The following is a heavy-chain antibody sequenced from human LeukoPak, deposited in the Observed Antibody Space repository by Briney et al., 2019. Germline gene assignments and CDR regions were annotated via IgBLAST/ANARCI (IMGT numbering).Heavy chain of an antibody. CDR1: GFTFSTYW. V-gene: IGHV3-74*01. CDR2: VNGDGSST. Sequence: GGSLRLSCAASGFTFSTYWMHWVRQARGKGLVWVSRVNGDGSSTNYADSVKGRFTISRDNAKNTLYLQMNSLRAEDTAVYYCARDGIAAVDFDYWGQGILVTVSS. D-gene: IGHD6-13*01. CDR3: ARDGIAAVDFDY. J-gene: IGHJ4*02.